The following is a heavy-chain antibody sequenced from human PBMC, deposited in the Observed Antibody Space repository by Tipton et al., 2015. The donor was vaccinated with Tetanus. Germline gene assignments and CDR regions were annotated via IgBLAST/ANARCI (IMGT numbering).Heavy chain of an antibody. CDR3: AREADCSGGSCFSGDFDT. CDR2: SWYDGTDK. Sequence: SLRLSCAASGFIFSSYGIHWVRQAPGKGLEWLAVSWYDGTDKYYADSVKGRFTISRDNSKNTLYLQMNSLRAADPALYYCAREADCSGGSCFSGDFDTWGQGTQVTVSS. V-gene: IGHV3-33*01. D-gene: IGHD2-15*01. J-gene: IGHJ4*02. CDR1: GFIFSSYG.